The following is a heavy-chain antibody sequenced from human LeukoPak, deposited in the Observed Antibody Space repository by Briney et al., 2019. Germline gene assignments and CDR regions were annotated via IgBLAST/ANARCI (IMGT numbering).Heavy chain of an antibody. J-gene: IGHJ4*02. Sequence: GASVKVSCKASGGTFSSYAISWVRQAPGQGLEWMGGIIPIFGTANYAQKFQGRVTITADKSTSTAYMELSSLRSEDTAVYYCARAGAAAGTHFFDYWGQGTLVTVSS. CDR1: GGTFSSYA. D-gene: IGHD6-13*01. CDR2: IIPIFGTA. CDR3: ARAGAAAGTHFFDY. V-gene: IGHV1-69*06.